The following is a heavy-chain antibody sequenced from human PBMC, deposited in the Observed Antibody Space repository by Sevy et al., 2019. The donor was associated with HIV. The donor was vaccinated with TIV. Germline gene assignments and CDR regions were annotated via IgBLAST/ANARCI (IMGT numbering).Heavy chain of an antibody. Sequence: GGSLRLSCTTSGFTFDDYAMHWVRQAPGKGLEWVSGISWNSGSIGYADSVKGRFTISRDNAKNSLFLQMNSLRTGDMAWYYCAKGGFGELTYYFDYWGQGALVTVSS. CDR2: ISWNSGSI. CDR1: GFTFDDYA. J-gene: IGHJ4*02. CDR3: AKGGFGELTYYFDY. V-gene: IGHV3-9*03. D-gene: IGHD3-10*01.